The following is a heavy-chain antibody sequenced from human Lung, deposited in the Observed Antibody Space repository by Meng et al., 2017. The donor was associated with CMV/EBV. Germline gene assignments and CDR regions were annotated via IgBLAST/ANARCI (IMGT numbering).Heavy chain of an antibody. CDR1: GFTFSSYS. Sequence: GGSLRLSXAASGFTFSSYSMNWVRQAPGKGLEWVSYISSSSSTIYYADSVKGRFTISRDNAKNSLYLQMNSLRAEDTAVYYCARDHCSSTSCYLYYYYYYGMDVWGQGTTVTVSS. CDR3: ARDHCSSTSCYLYYYYYYGMDV. D-gene: IGHD2-2*01. J-gene: IGHJ6*02. CDR2: ISSSSSTI. V-gene: IGHV3-48*04.